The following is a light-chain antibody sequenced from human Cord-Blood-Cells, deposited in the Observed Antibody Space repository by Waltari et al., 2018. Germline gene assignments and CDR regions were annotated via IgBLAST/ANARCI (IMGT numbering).Light chain of an antibody. CDR3: QQYGSSPAI. CDR2: GAS. CDR1: QSVSSSY. Sequence: IVLTQSPGTLSLSPGERATLSCRASQSVSSSYLAWYQQKPGQAPRLLIYGASSRATGIPDRFSGSGSGTDFTLTISRLEPEDFAVYYCQQYGSSPAIFGQGTRLEIK. J-gene: IGKJ5*01. V-gene: IGKV3-20*01.